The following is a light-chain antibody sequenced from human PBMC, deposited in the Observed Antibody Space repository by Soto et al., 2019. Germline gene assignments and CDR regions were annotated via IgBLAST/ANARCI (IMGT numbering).Light chain of an antibody. Sequence: QSALTQPASVSGSPGQSITISCTGASSDVGGYNYVSWYQQHPGKAPKLMIYDVSNRPSGVSNRFSGYKSGNTASLTISGLQAEDEAAYYCSSYTSSSTRVFGTGTKLTVL. CDR2: DVS. CDR1: SSDVGGYNY. CDR3: SSYTSSSTRV. J-gene: IGLJ1*01. V-gene: IGLV2-14*01.